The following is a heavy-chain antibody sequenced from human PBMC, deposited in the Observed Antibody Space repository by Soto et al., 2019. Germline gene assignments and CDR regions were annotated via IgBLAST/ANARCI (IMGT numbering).Heavy chain of an antibody. CDR2: IYAGGTS. J-gene: IGHJ4*02. Sequence: QLQLQESGPGLVKPSETLSLTCTGSGGSISSSTSDWGWGRQPPGKGLEWFASIYAGGTSHYHPSLRCRVPISVDTYKNRLSLKLSAVTAADTAVYCCAGHSSGSRRQGIDYWGQGTLVTFSS. CDR1: GGSISSSTSD. D-gene: IGHD1-26*01. CDR3: AGHSSGSRRQGIDY. V-gene: IGHV4-39*01.